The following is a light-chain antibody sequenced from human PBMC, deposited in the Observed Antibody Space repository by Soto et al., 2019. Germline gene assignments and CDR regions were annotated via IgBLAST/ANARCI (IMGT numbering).Light chain of an antibody. J-gene: IGKJ4*01. CDR3: QQSYGPPLT. CDR1: QSISRY. V-gene: IGKV1-39*01. Sequence: DIQMTQSPSSLSAFVGDRVTITCRASQSISRYLSWYQHKPGEAPNLLIYAASNLQGGVPSRFSGSGSGTDFTLTISSLQPEDFATYYCQQSYGPPLTFGGGTKLEIK. CDR2: AAS.